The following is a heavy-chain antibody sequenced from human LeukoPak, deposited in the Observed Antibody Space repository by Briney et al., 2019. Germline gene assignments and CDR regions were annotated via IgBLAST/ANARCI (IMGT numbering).Heavy chain of an antibody. Sequence: GASLRFSCAASGFTFSSYAMNWVRQAPGKGLEWVSTISGTTYYADSVKGRFSISRDDSQNMLFLQMDNLRADDTAVYYCAKILNAMYFDLWGRGTLVTVSS. CDR2: ISGTT. CDR1: GFTFSSYA. J-gene: IGHJ2*01. D-gene: IGHD2-2*01. CDR3: AKILNAMYFDL. V-gene: IGHV3-23*01.